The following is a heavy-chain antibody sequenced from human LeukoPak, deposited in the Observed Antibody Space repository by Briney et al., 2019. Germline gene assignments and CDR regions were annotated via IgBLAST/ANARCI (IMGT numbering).Heavy chain of an antibody. J-gene: IGHJ4*02. CDR3: ASEESSSWYALTDY. Sequence: SVKVSCKASGGTFSSYAISWVRQAPGQGLEWMGGIIPIFGTANYAQKFQGRVTITADESTSTAYMELSSLRSEDTAVYYCASEESSSWYALTDYWGQGTLVTVSS. CDR1: GGTFSSYA. V-gene: IGHV1-69*13. D-gene: IGHD6-13*01. CDR2: IIPIFGTA.